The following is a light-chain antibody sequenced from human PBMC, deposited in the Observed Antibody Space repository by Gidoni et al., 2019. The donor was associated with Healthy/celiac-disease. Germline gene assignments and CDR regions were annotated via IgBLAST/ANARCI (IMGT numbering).Light chain of an antibody. V-gene: IGKV3-20*01. CDR3: QKYEKSMCS. CDR2: GAS. Sequence: FFTQSPGTLSLSPGSRATLSCRASQSVHSNSLAWYQQKPGQAPRLLIYGASSRANGIPGRCSGSGSGTEFTLTSSRLEPEDFAVYYCQKYEKSMCSFXXXTKLESK. CDR1: QSVHSNS. J-gene: IGKJ2*04.